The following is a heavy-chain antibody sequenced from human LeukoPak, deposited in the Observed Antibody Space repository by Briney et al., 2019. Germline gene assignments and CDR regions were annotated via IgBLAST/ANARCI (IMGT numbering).Heavy chain of an antibody. Sequence: GGLRLSCAASGFTFSSYAMSWVRQAPGKGLEWVSAISGSGGSTYYADSVKGRFTISRDNSKNTLYLQMNGLRAEDTAVYYCAKDPGYSSGWYFSTWGQGTLVTVSS. D-gene: IGHD6-19*01. J-gene: IGHJ5*02. V-gene: IGHV3-23*01. CDR2: ISGSGGST. CDR1: GFTFSSYA. CDR3: AKDPGYSSGWYFST.